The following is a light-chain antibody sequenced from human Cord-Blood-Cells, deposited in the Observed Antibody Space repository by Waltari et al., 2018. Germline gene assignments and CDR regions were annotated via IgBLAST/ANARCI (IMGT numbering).Light chain of an antibody. CDR2: DAS. CDR1: QDISNY. Sequence: DIEMTPSPSSLSASVGDTVTITCQASQDISNYLNWYQQKPGKAPKLLIYDASNLETGVPSRFSGSGSGTDFTFTISSLQPEDIATYYCQQYDNLPPLTFGGGTKVEIK. J-gene: IGKJ4*01. CDR3: QQYDNLPPLT. V-gene: IGKV1-33*01.